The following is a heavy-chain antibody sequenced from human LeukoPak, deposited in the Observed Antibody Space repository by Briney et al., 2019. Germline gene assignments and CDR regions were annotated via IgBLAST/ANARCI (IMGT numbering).Heavy chain of an antibody. J-gene: IGHJ4*02. Sequence: GGSLRLSCAASGFTFSSYAMHWVRQAPGKGLEYVSAISSNGGSTYYANSVKGRFTISRDNSKNTLYLQMGSLRAEDMAVYYCAREICGGDCCYFDYWGQGTLVTVSS. CDR3: AREICGGDCCYFDY. D-gene: IGHD2-21*02. V-gene: IGHV3-64*01. CDR1: GFTFSSYA. CDR2: ISSNGGST.